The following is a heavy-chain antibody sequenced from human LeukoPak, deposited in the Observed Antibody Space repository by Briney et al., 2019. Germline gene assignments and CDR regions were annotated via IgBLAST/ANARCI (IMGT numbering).Heavy chain of an antibody. CDR2: IYYSGST. CDR3: ARHPSYYDRIDY. V-gene: IGHV4-59*01. Sequence: SETLSLTCSVSGGSINNYWWNRIRQPPGKGLEWIGYIYYSGSTSYNPSLKSRLTISVDTSLNQFSLKLNSVTAADTAVYYCARHPSYYDRIDYWGQGTLVTVSS. CDR1: GGSINNYW. D-gene: IGHD3-22*01. J-gene: IGHJ4*02.